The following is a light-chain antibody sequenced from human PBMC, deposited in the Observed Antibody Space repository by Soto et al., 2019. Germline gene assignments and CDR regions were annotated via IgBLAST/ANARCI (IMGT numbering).Light chain of an antibody. J-gene: IGKJ2*01. CDR1: QSLSSW. V-gene: IGKV1-5*03. CDR2: KAS. CDR3: QQYYNLHT. Sequence: DIQMTLSPSTLSASVGDRVTITCRASQSLSSWLAWYQQKPGKAPKLLIYKASSLESGVPSRFSGSGSGTEFTLTISSLQPEDFATYYCQQYYNLHTFGQGTKLEIK.